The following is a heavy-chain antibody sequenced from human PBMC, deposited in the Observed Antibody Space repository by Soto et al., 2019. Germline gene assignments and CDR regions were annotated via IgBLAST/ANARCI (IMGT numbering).Heavy chain of an antibody. D-gene: IGHD4-17*01. CDR3: ARVGRLHYFDY. CDR1: GFTFSSYA. J-gene: IGHJ4*02. CDR2: ISYDGSNK. V-gene: IGHV3-30-3*01. Sequence: QVQLVESGGGVVQPGRSLRLSCAASGFTFSSYAMHWVRQAPGKGLEWVAVISYDGSNKYYADSVKGRFTISRDNSKNTLFLQMNSLRAEDTGVYYCARVGRLHYFDYWGQGTLVTVSS.